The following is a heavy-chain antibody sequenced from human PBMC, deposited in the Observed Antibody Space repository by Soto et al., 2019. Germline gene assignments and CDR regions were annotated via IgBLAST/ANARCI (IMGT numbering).Heavy chain of an antibody. Sequence: PSETLSLTCAVSGGSISSGGYSWSWIRQPPGKGLEWIGYIYHSGSTYYNSSLKSRVTISVDRSKNQSSLKLSSVTAADTAVYYCARVPTPWGQGTLVTVSS. CDR3: ARVPTP. CDR2: IYHSGST. V-gene: IGHV4-30-2*01. D-gene: IGHD2-2*01. J-gene: IGHJ5*02. CDR1: GGSISSGGYS.